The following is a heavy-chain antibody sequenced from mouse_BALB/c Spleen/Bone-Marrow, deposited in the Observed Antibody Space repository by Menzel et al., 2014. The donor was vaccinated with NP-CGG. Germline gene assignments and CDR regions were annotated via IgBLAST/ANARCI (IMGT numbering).Heavy chain of an antibody. CDR2: IWSGGST. D-gene: IGHD1-1*01. V-gene: IGHV2-4-1*01. CDR3: ARNREGLLRGFAY. Sequence: QVQLQQSGPGLVQPSQSLSIPCTVSGFSLTSYGVHWVRQSPGKGLEWLGVIWSGGSTDYNAAFISRLSISKDNSKSQVSFKMNSLQADDTAIYYCARNREGLLRGFAYWGQGTLVTVSA. CDR1: GFSLTSYG. J-gene: IGHJ3*01.